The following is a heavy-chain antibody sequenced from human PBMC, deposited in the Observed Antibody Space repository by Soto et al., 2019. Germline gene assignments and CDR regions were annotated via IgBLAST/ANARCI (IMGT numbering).Heavy chain of an antibody. CDR3: ARDWGMFRGVGKFDY. Sequence: QVQLVESGGGVVQPGRSLRLSCVASGFTFSSYAMHWVRQAPGKGLEWVAVISYDGNNKYYADSVKGRFTISRDNSKNTLHLQMNSLRAEDTAVYYCARDWGMFRGVGKFDYWGQGTLVTVSS. J-gene: IGHJ4*02. V-gene: IGHV3-30-3*01. CDR1: GFTFSSYA. CDR2: ISYDGNNK. D-gene: IGHD3-10*01.